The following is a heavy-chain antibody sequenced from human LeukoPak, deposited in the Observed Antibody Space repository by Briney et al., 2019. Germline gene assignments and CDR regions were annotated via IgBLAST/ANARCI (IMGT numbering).Heavy chain of an antibody. Sequence: SETLSLICTVSGGSISSYYWSWIRQPPGMGLEWIGYSYYSGSTNYNPSLKSRVTISVDTSKNQFSLKLNSVTAADTAVYYCARTTEGCSSTSCYQYWFDPWGQGTLVTVSS. J-gene: IGHJ5*02. CDR3: ARTTEGCSSTSCYQYWFDP. D-gene: IGHD2-2*01. V-gene: IGHV4-59*01. CDR2: SYYSGST. CDR1: GGSISSYY.